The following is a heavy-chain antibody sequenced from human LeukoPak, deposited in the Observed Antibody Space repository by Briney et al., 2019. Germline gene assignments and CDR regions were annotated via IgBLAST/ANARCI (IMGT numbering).Heavy chain of an antibody. Sequence: SETLSLTCTVSTGPNSRRFYFSRWVRQPPGKGLEWIGSIYYSGSTHYNPSLKGRVTISVDTSKNQFSLQLSSVTAADTAVYYCARNSNGWNFDYWGQGTLVTVSS. CDR3: ARNSNGWNFDY. D-gene: IGHD6-19*01. CDR1: TGPNSRRFYF. J-gene: IGHJ4*02. V-gene: IGHV4-39*01. CDR2: IYYSGST.